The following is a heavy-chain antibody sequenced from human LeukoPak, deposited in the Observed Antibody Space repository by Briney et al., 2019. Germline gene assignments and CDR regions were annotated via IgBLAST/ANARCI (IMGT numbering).Heavy chain of an antibody. CDR3: AKDRSYGLDV. Sequence: PGGSLRLSCAASGFTFSIYAMSWVRQAPGKGPECISALSANGVGTYYADSVKGRFTISRDNSKNTLYLQMNGLRVEDSALYYCAKDRSYGLDVWGHGTMVTVSS. CDR2: LSANGVGT. J-gene: IGHJ6*02. V-gene: IGHV3-23*01. CDR1: GFTFSIYA.